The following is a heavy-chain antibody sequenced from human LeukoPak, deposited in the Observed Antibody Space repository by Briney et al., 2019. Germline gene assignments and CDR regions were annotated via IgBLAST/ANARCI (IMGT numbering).Heavy chain of an antibody. Sequence: SETLSLTCSVSGGSMNSYYWSWIRQSPGKGQEWIGYIYYSGSTNYNPSLKSRVTISVDTSKNQFSLKLSSVTAADTAVYYCARHVWLQPFDYWGQGTLVTVSS. J-gene: IGHJ4*02. V-gene: IGHV4-59*08. CDR3: ARHVWLQPFDY. CDR1: GGSMNSYY. CDR2: IYYSGST. D-gene: IGHD3-9*01.